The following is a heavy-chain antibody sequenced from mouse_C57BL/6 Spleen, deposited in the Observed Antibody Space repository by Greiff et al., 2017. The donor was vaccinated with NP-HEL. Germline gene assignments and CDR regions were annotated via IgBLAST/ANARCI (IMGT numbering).Heavy chain of an antibody. CDR1: GYTFTSYW. J-gene: IGHJ3*01. V-gene: IGHV1-61*01. CDR3: ARRGYYYGTAWFAY. D-gene: IGHD1-1*01. CDR2: IYPSDSET. Sequence: VQLQQSGAELVRPGSSVKLSCKASGYTFTSYWMDWVKQRPGQGLEWIGNIYPSDSETHYNQKFKDKATLTVDKSSSTAYMQLSSLTSEDSAVYYCARRGYYYGTAWFAYWGQGTLVTVSA.